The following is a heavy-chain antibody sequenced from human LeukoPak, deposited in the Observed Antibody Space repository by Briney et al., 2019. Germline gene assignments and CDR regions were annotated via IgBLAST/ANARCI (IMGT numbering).Heavy chain of an antibody. CDR1: GFTFSNYS. D-gene: IGHD6-13*01. J-gene: IGHJ6*04. CDR3: AKGDGGSSSWYDFYFYGVDV. CDR2: ISNDESKR. Sequence: QPGRSLRLSCVVSGFTFSNYSMHRVRQVPGKGLEWMAVISNDESKRHYADAVKGRLSISRDNSKNALSLQFNSLRGDDTAVYYCAKGDGGSSSWYDFYFYGVDVWGKGTAVTVSS. V-gene: IGHV3-30*18.